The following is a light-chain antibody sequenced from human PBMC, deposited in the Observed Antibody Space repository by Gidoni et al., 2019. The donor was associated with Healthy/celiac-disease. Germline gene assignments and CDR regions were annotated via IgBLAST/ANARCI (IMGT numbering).Light chain of an antibody. CDR2: GAS. Sequence: IALTQSPGTLSLSPGERATLSCRASQSVSSSYLAWSQQKPGQAPRLLIYGASRRATGIPDRFSGSGSGTDFTLTISRLEPEDFAVYYCQQYGSSPPTFXQXTKVXIK. V-gene: IGKV3-20*01. J-gene: IGKJ1*01. CDR3: QQYGSSPPT. CDR1: QSVSSSY.